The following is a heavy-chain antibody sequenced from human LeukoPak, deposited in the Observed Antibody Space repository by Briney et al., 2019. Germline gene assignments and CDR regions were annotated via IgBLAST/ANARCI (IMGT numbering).Heavy chain of an antibody. CDR3: AKGIGYLESYFDN. Sequence: PGGSLRLSCAASGFTFDDYAMHWVRQAPGKGLEWVSGIGWNSGSIGYAGSVKGRFTISRDNAKNSLYLQMNSLRAEDTALYYCAKGIGYLESYFDNWGQGTLVTVSS. CDR2: IGWNSGSI. V-gene: IGHV3-9*01. D-gene: IGHD1-1*01. J-gene: IGHJ4*02. CDR1: GFTFDDYA.